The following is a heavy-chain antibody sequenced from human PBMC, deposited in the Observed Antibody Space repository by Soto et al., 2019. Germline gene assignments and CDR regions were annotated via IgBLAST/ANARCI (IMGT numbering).Heavy chain of an antibody. J-gene: IGHJ4*02. V-gene: IGHV3-30*18. D-gene: IGHD6-19*01. CDR1: GFTFSSYG. CDR3: AKEGGECSSGWLDY. CDR2: ISYDGSNK. Sequence: QVQLVESGGGVVQPGRSLRLSCAASGFTFSSYGMHWVRQAPGKGLEWVAVISYDGSNKYYADSVKGRFTISRDNSKNTLYLQMNSLRAEDTAVYYCAKEGGECSSGWLDYWGQGTLVTVSS.